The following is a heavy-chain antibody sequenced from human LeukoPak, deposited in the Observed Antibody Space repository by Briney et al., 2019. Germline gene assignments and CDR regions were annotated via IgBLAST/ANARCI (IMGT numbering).Heavy chain of an antibody. J-gene: IGHJ6*02. D-gene: IGHD1-14*01. V-gene: IGHV5-51*01. Sequence: GESLKISCKGSGYSFTSYWSGWGGQMPGEGLELMGIIYPGDSDTRYSAAFQGHGTISSDKSISTAYLQSSSLKASDTAMYYCARRHGTVGVGGMDVWGQGTTVTVSS. CDR2: IYPGDSDT. CDR1: GYSFTSYW. CDR3: ARRHGTVGVGGMDV.